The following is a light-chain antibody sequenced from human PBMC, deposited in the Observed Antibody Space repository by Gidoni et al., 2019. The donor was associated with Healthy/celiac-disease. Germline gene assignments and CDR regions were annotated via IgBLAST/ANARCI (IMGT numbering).Light chain of an antibody. CDR1: QSISSY. V-gene: IGKV1-39*01. Sequence: DIQMTQSPSSLSASVGDRVTITCRASQSISSYLNWYQQKPGKAPKLLIYAAYSLQSGVPSRFSGSGSGTDFTLTISSLQPEDFATYYCQQSYSTPCTFGPGTKVDIK. CDR2: AAY. CDR3: QQSYSTPCT. J-gene: IGKJ3*01.